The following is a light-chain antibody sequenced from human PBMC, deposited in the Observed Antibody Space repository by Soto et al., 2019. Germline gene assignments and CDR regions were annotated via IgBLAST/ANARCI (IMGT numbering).Light chain of an antibody. CDR1: SSDVGGYNY. CDR3: SSYTSSSTLVV. CDR2: DVS. J-gene: IGLJ2*01. Sequence: QSALTQPASVSGSPGQSITISCTGTSSDVGGYNYVSWYQQHPGKAPKLMIYDVSNRPSGVSNRFSGSQSGNTASLTISGLQAEDEADYYCSSYTSSSTLVVFGEGTKLTVL. V-gene: IGLV2-14*01.